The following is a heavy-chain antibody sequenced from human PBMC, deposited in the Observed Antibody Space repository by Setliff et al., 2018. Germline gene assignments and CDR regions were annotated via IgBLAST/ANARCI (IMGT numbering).Heavy chain of an antibody. Sequence: GESLKISCKGSGYTFTSYWIAWVRQMPGKGLEYMGIIYPADSDTTYSPSFQGQVTISADKSISTAYLQWSSLKASDTAMYYCARSPSSGAYWNPRPFYSDYWARGTLVTVSS. J-gene: IGHJ4*02. D-gene: IGHD1-26*01. CDR1: GYTFTSYW. V-gene: IGHV5-51*01. CDR2: IYPADSDT. CDR3: ARSPSSGAYWNPRPFYSDY.